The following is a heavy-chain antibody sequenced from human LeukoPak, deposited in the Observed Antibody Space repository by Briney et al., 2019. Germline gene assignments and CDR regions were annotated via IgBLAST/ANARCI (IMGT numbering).Heavy chain of an antibody. D-gene: IGHD1-26*01. CDR1: GGSFSGYY. J-gene: IGHJ4*02. Sequence: SETLSLTCAVYGGSFSGYYWSWIRQPPGKGLEWIGEINHSGSTNYNPSLKSRVTISVDTSKNQFSLKLSSVTAEDTAVYYCAKAYSGGPGGNFDYWGQGALVTVSS. CDR2: INHSGST. V-gene: IGHV4-34*01. CDR3: AKAYSGGPGGNFDY.